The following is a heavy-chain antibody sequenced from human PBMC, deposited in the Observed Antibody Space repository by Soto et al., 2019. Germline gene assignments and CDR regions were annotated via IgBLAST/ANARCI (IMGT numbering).Heavy chain of an antibody. Sequence: QVQLVQSGAEVKKPGSSVKVSCKASGGTFSSYAISWVRQAPGQGLEWMGGIIPIFGTANYAQKFQGRVTIPADESPSPAYMELISLRSEGTAVYYCESRYSSSWYSFDCSGQGPLATVSS. CDR1: GGTFSSYA. D-gene: IGHD6-13*01. V-gene: IGHV1-69*12. CDR2: IIPIFGTA. CDR3: ESRYSSSWYSFDC. J-gene: IGHJ4*02.